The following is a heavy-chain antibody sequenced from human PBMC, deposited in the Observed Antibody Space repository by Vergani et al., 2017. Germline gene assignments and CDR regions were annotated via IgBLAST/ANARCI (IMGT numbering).Heavy chain of an antibody. J-gene: IGHJ4*02. D-gene: IGHD5-12*01. CDR1: DYIFTSYG. CDR2: MNPNSGNT. Sequence: QVQLVQSGAEVKKPGASVKVSCKASDYIFTSYGISWVRQAPGQGLEWMGWMNPNSGNTNYAQKLQGRVTMTTDTSTSTAYMELRSLRSDDTAVYYCARGKDLATTSFDYWGQGTLVTVSS. CDR3: ARGKDLATTSFDY. V-gene: IGHV1-18*01.